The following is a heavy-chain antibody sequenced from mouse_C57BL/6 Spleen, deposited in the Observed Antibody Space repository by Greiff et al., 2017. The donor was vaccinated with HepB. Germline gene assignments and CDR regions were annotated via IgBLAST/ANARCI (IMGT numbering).Heavy chain of an antibody. J-gene: IGHJ3*01. Sequence: EVMLVESVAELVRPGASVKLSCTASGFNIKNPYMHWVKQRPEQGLEWIGRIDPANGNTKYAPKFQGKATITADTSSNTAYLQLSSLTSEDTAIYYCARDFSWFAYWGQGTLVTVSA. CDR2: IDPANGNT. V-gene: IGHV14-3*01. CDR1: GFNIKNPY. CDR3: ARDFSWFAY.